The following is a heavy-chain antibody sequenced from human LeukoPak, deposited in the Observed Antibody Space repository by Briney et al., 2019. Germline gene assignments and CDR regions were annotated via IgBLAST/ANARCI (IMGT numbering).Heavy chain of an antibody. CDR1: GGSFSGYY. CDR3: ARGGRVKGFGESDYYYYYGMDV. J-gene: IGHJ6*02. CDR2: INHSGST. V-gene: IGHV4-34*01. D-gene: IGHD3-10*01. Sequence: SETLSLTCAVYGGSFSGYYWSWIRQPPGKGLEWIGEINHSGSTNYNPSLKSRVTISVDTSKNQFSLKLSSVTAADTAVYYCARGGRVKGFGESDYYYYYGMDVWGQGTTVTVSS.